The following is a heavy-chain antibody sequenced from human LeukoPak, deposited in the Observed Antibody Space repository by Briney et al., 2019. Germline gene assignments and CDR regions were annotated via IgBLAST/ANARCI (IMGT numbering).Heavy chain of an antibody. CDR2: MNPNSGNT. CDR1: GYTFTSYD. Sequence: ASVKVSCKASGYTFTSYDINWVRQATGQGLEWMGWMNPNSGNTGYAQKFQGRVTMTRNTPISTAYMELSSLRSEDTAVYYCASSSRSDDAFDIWGQGTMVTVSS. J-gene: IGHJ3*02. CDR3: ASSSRSDDAFDI. V-gene: IGHV1-8*01. D-gene: IGHD6-13*01.